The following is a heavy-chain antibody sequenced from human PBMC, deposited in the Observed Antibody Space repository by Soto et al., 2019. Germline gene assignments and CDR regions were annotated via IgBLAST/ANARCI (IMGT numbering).Heavy chain of an antibody. CDR3: ARGVGATHLDY. CDR1: GGSFNRHT. D-gene: IGHD1-26*01. J-gene: IGHJ4*02. Sequence: QVQLVQSGAEVRKPGSSVRVSCKASGGSFNRHTISWVRQAPGQGLEWMGGIIPIFGTANYAQKFQGRVTITADESTSTAYMELSSLRSEDTAVYYCARGVGATHLDYWGQGTLVTVSS. V-gene: IGHV1-69*01. CDR2: IIPIFGTA.